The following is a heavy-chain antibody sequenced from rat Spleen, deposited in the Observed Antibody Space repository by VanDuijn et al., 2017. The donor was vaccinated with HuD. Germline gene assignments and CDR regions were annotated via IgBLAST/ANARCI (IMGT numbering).Heavy chain of an antibody. CDR2: IRFDGSST. V-gene: IGHV5-7*01. Sequence: EVQLVESGGGSVQPGRSLKLSCAASGFSFSDYDMAWVRQAPTKGLEWVATIRFDGSSTFYRDSVKGRFTISRDNAKNILFLQMDSLRSEDTATYYCARLGIASIGNWFGYWGQGTLVTVSS. CDR3: ARLGIASIGNWFGY. CDR1: GFSFSDYD. D-gene: IGHD1-2*01. J-gene: IGHJ3*01.